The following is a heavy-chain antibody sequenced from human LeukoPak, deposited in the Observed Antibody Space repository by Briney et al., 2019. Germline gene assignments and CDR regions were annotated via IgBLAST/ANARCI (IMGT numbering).Heavy chain of an antibody. Sequence: GASVKVPCKASGYTFNSYGINWVRQAPGQGLEWMGRISAHTGNTNYAQNLQGRVTMTTDTSTSTAYYYCARAPMDSSGYYPNDAFDIWGQGTMVTVSS. CDR2: ISAHTGNT. J-gene: IGHJ3*02. CDR1: GYTFNSYG. V-gene: IGHV1-18*01. CDR3: DAFDI. D-gene: IGHD3-22*01.